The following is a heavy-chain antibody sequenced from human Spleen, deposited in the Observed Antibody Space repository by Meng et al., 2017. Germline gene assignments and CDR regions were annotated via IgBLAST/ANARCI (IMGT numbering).Heavy chain of an antibody. Sequence: SETLSLTCTVSGGSISSSSYWWVWIRQPPGKGLEWIGNIYYSGSANYNPSLRSRATISVDTSKNQFSLKVSSVTAADTAVYYCASHCTSTRCYYYYWSDVWGQGTTVTVSS. CDR2: IYYSGSA. V-gene: IGHV4-39*07. CDR3: ASHCTSTRCYYYYWSDV. D-gene: IGHD2-2*01. CDR1: GGSISSSSYW. J-gene: IGHJ6*02.